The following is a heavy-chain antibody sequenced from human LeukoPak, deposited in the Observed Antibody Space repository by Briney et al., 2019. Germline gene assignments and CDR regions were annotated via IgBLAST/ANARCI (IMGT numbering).Heavy chain of an antibody. CDR3: ARPLRSGTNTVVGYYYGMDV. D-gene: IGHD1-14*01. J-gene: IGHJ6*04. Sequence: GASVKVSCKASGGTFSSYAISWVRQAPGQGLEWMGGIIPIFGTANYAQKFQGRVTITADESTCTAYMELSSLRSEDTAVYYCARPLRSGTNTVVGYYYGMDVWGKGTTVTVSS. CDR2: IIPIFGTA. V-gene: IGHV1-69*13. CDR1: GGTFSSYA.